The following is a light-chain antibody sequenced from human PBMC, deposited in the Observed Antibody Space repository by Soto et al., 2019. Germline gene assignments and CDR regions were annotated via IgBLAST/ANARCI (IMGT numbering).Light chain of an antibody. Sequence: QSVLTQPASVSGSPGQSITISCTGTSSDVGAYNYVSWYQQHPGKAPKLMIYEVSNRPSGVSNRFSGSKSGNTASLTISGLQAEDEADYYCSSYTTTSTPVVFGGGTKLTVL. CDR3: SSYTTTSTPVV. J-gene: IGLJ2*01. V-gene: IGLV2-14*01. CDR1: SSDVGAYNY. CDR2: EVS.